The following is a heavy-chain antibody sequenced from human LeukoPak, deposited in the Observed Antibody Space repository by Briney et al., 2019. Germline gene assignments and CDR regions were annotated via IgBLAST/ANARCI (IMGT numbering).Heavy chain of an antibody. CDR2: IYHSGST. J-gene: IGHJ3*02. Sequence: SETLSLTCAVSGYSISSGYYWGWIRQPPGNGLEWIGTIYHSGSTYYNPSLKSRVTISVDTSKSQFPLKLSSVTAADRAVYYCAATYYYDSGYDIWGQGTMVTVSS. CDR3: AATYYYDSGYDI. V-gene: IGHV4-38-2*01. CDR1: GYSISSGYY. D-gene: IGHD3-22*01.